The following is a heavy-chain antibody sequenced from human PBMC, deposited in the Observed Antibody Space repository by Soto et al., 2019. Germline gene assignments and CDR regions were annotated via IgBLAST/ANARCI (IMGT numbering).Heavy chain of an antibody. D-gene: IGHD5-18*01. CDR3: ARDRLIKTWLQEAAFDI. CDR2: ISYDGSNK. V-gene: IGHV3-30-3*01. Sequence: PGGSLRLSCAASGFTFSSYAMHWVRQAPGKGLEWVAVISYDGSNKYYADSVKGRFTISRDNSKNTLYLQMNSLRAEDTAVYYCARDRLIKTWLQEAAFDIWGQGTMVTVSS. CDR1: GFTFSSYA. J-gene: IGHJ3*02.